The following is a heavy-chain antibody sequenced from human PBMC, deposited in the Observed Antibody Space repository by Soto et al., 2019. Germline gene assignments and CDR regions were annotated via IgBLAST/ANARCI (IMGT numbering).Heavy chain of an antibody. D-gene: IGHD4-17*01. CDR2: VYDTGDT. J-gene: IGHJ6*02. Sequence: QVQLQQSGPRLVKPSETLSLTCTVSSGPDRSHNWGWIRQPPGRGLEWIGYVYDTGDTAYNPSLRGELAISADTSTNVISLTLNSVTAAATAVYYCVRQGIDYLHGLVDVWGQGTTVSVPS. CDR1: SGPDRSHN. V-gene: IGHV4-59*08. CDR3: VRQGIDYLHGLVDV.